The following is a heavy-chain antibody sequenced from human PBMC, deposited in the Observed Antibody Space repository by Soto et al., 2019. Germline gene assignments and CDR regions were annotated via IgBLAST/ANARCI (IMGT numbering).Heavy chain of an antibody. CDR1: GFTFSSYG. Sequence: LXXAASGFTFSSYGMHGVRQAPGKGLEWVXXXXYXXXNKXXAEXVXXXXXTXXXXXXXTQYLQMKSIRAEDTAVYYCAKEVWSGPMDVWGQGTTVT. CDR3: AKEVWSGPMDV. V-gene: IGHV3-30*18. CDR2: XXYXXXNK. D-gene: IGHD3-3*01. J-gene: IGHJ6*02.